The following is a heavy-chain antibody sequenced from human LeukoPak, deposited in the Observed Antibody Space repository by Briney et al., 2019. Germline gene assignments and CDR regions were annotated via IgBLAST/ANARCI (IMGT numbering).Heavy chain of an antibody. J-gene: IGHJ5*02. D-gene: IGHD2-2*02. CDR2: INHSGST. Sequence: SETLSLTCAVYGGPFSGYYWSWIRQPPAKGREWIGEINHSGSTNYNPSLKSRVTISVDTSKNQFALKLSSVTAADTAVYYCARGRDKLGYCSSTSCYRQYNWFDPWGQGTLVTVSS. V-gene: IGHV4-34*01. CDR1: GGPFSGYY. CDR3: ARGRDKLGYCSSTSCYRQYNWFDP.